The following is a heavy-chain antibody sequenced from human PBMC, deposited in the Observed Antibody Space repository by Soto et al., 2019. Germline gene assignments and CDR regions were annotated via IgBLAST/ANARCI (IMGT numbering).Heavy chain of an antibody. CDR3: ARNPSSVEARQNCYYYGTEV. CDR1: GGSISSYY. D-gene: IGHD6-6*01. J-gene: IGHJ6*02. V-gene: IGHV4-59*01. CDR2: IYYSGST. Sequence: SETPSLTCTVSGGSISSYYWSWIRQPPGKGLEWIGYIYYSGSTNYNPSLKSRVTISVYTSKNQFSLKLSSVTAADTAVYYCARNPSSVEARQNCYYYGTEVWGHGTTVAVS.